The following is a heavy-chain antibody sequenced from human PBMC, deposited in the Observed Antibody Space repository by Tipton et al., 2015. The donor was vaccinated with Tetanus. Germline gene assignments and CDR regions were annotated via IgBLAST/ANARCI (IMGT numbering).Heavy chain of an antibody. CDR3: ARDQARGARGWNYFDY. V-gene: IGHV4-31*03. Sequence: TLSLTCTVSGGSISSGGYYWSWIRQHPGKGLEWIGDIYYSESTYYNPSLKSRVTISVDTSKNQFSLKLNSVTAADTDVYYCARDQARGARGWNYFDYWGQGTLVTVSS. D-gene: IGHD1-26*01. CDR2: IYYSEST. CDR1: GGSISSGGYY. J-gene: IGHJ4*02.